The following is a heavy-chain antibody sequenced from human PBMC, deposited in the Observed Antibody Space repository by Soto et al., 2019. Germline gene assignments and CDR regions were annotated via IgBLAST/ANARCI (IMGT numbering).Heavy chain of an antibody. CDR1: GFTFSSYA. V-gene: IGHV3-30-3*01. CDR3: ARDGGGNVHTAMDGAFDI. Sequence: QVQLVESGGGVVQPGRSLRLSCAASGFTFSSYAMHWVRQAPGKGLAWVAVISYDGSNKYYADSVKCRFTISRDHSKQTLYLTMISLRAEDTAVYYCARDGGGNVHTAMDGAFDIWGQGTMVTVSS. J-gene: IGHJ3*02. D-gene: IGHD5-18*01. CDR2: ISYDGSNK.